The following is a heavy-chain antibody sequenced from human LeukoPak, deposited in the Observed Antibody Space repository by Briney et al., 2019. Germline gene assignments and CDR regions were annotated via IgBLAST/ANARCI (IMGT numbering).Heavy chain of an antibody. CDR3: ARVGYCSSTSCDYYYYMDV. V-gene: IGHV4-59*08. J-gene: IGHJ6*03. D-gene: IGHD2-2*01. CDR2: IYYSGST. CDR1: GGSISSHY. Sequence: SETLSLTCTVSGGSISSHYWSWIRQPPGKGLEWIGNIYYSGSTNYNPSLKSRVTISVDTSKNQFSLKLSSVTAADTAVYYCARVGYCSSTSCDYYYYMDVRGKGTTVTVPS.